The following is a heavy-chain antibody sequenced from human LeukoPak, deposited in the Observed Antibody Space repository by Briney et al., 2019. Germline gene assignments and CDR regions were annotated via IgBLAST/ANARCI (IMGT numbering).Heavy chain of an antibody. Sequence: GESLSLSCVASGFTFSSNWMSWVRQAPGKGLEWVANIKQDGSEKHYVDSVKGRFTISRDNAKNSLYLQMNSLRAEDTAVYYCARDAGLYYYYKDVWGKGTTVTVSS. D-gene: IGHD3/OR15-3a*01. CDR3: ARDAGLYYYYKDV. V-gene: IGHV3-7*01. J-gene: IGHJ6*03. CDR2: IKQDGSEK. CDR1: GFTFSSNW.